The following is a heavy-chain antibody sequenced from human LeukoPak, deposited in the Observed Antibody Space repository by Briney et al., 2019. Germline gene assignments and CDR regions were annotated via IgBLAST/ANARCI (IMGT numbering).Heavy chain of an antibody. D-gene: IGHD6-19*01. CDR1: GYTFTSYG. CDR2: INPNSGDT. J-gene: IGHJ6*03. V-gene: IGHV1-2*02. Sequence: ASVKVSCKASGYTFTSYGINWVRQAPGQGLEWMGWINPNSGDTNYAQKFQGRVTMTRVTSISTAYMELSRLRSDDTALYYCARGVAGTYYYYYMDVWGKGTTVTVSS. CDR3: ARGVAGTYYYYYMDV.